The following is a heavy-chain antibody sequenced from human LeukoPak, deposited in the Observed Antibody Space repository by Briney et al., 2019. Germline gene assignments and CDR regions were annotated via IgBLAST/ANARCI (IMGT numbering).Heavy chain of an antibody. D-gene: IGHD3-3*01. CDR2: IYTSGST. CDR3: ARGGPLYDFWSGYATI. Sequence: SETLSLTCTVSGGSISSYYWSWIRQPAGKGLEWIGRIYTSGSTNYNPSLKSRVTMSVDTSKNQFSLKLSSVTAADTAVYYCARGGPLYDFWSGYATIWGQGTLVTVSS. CDR1: GGSISSYY. J-gene: IGHJ4*02. V-gene: IGHV4-4*07.